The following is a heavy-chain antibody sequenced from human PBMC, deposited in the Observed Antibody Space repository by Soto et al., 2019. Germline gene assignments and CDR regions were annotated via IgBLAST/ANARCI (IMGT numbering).Heavy chain of an antibody. CDR3: ARWRMYAPRFDP. V-gene: IGHV4-39*07. D-gene: IGHD2-8*01. Sequence: PSETLSLTCTVSGGSISSSSYYWGWVRQPPGKGLEWIGSIYYSGSTYYNPSLKSRVTISVDTSKNQFSLKLSSVTAADTAVYYWARWRMYAPRFDPWGQGPLVTVSS. CDR2: IYYSGST. CDR1: GGSISSSSYY. J-gene: IGHJ5*02.